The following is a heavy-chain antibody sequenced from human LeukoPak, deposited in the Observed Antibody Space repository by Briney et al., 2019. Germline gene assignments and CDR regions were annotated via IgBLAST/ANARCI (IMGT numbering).Heavy chain of an antibody. CDR3: ARGTYYYDSSGYYHFDY. CDR1: GGSISSGDYY. Sequence: PSETLFLTCTVSGGSISSGDYYWSWIRQPPGKGLEWIGSIYYSGSTYYNPSLKSRVTISVDTSKNQFSLKLSSVTAADTAVYYCARGTYYYDSSGYYHFDYWGQGTLVTVSS. CDR2: IYYSGST. D-gene: IGHD3-22*01. J-gene: IGHJ4*02. V-gene: IGHV4-39*01.